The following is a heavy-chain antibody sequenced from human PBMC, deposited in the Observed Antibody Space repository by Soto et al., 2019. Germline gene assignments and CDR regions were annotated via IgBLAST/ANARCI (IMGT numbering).Heavy chain of an antibody. D-gene: IGHD1-1*01. V-gene: IGHV1-46*01. J-gene: IGHJ4*02. CDR1: GYTFTSYY. Sequence: GASVKVSCKASGYTFTSYYMHWVRQAPGQGLEWMGIINPSGGSTSYAQKFQGRVTMTRDTSASTAYMELSSLRSEDTAVYYCARDGVKLEPPGYWGQGTLVTVSS. CDR2: INPSGGST. CDR3: ARDGVKLEPPGY.